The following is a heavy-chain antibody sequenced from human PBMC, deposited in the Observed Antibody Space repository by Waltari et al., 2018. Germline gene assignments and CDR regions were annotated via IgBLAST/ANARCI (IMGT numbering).Heavy chain of an antibody. D-gene: IGHD3-3*01. CDR2: INSGSNI. V-gene: IGHV3-48*03. J-gene: IGHJ4*02. CDR1: GFTLRSYE. Sequence: EVQLVESGGGLVQPGGSLRLSCAASGFTLRSYEMNWVRQAPGKGLELVEFINSGSNIYYADSVKGRFTISRDNAQNSLYLQMNSLRAEDTALYYCARGGRSGPNYWGQGTLVTVSS. CDR3: ARGGRSGPNY.